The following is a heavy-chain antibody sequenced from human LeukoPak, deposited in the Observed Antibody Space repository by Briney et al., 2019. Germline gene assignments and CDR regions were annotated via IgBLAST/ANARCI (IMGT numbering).Heavy chain of an antibody. CDR3: ARGPRVRPRIHYYYGMDV. D-gene: IGHD2-15*01. CDR2: ISYDGSNK. V-gene: IGHV3-30-3*01. J-gene: IGHJ6*02. Sequence: PGRSLRLSCAASGFTFSSYAMPWVRQAPGKGLEWVAVISYDGSNKYYADSVKGRFTISRDNSKNTLYLQMNSLRAEDTAVYYCARGPRVRPRIHYYYGMDVWGQGTTVTVSS. CDR1: GFTFSSYA.